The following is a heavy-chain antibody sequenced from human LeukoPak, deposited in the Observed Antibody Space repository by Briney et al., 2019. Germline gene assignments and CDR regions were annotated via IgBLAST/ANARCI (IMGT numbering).Heavy chain of an antibody. D-gene: IGHD5-24*01. V-gene: IGHV3-74*01. CDR2: INSDSGRT. CDR3: ARGRNGFFDY. J-gene: IGHJ4*01. Sequence: GGSLRLSCAASGFTFSTYWMHWVRQAPGKGLVWVSQINSDSGRTRYADSVKGRLTISRDNAKNTVYLQINSLRAEDTAMYYCARGRNGFFDYWGHGTLVTVSS. CDR1: GFTFSTYW.